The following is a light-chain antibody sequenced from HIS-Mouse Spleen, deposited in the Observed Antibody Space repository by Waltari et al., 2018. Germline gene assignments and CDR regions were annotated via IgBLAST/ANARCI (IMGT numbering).Light chain of an antibody. Sequence: SYELTQPPSVSVSPGQTARITCPGDACPQQYAYWYQQKPGQAPVLVIYKDSERPSGIPERFSGSSSGTTVTLTISGVQAEDEADYYCQSADSSGTYWVFGGGTKLTVL. V-gene: IGLV3-25*03. CDR2: KDS. CDR3: QSADSSGTYWV. J-gene: IGLJ3*02. CDR1: ACPQQY.